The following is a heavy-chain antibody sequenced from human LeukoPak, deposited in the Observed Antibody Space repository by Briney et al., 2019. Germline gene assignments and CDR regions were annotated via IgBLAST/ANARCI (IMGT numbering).Heavy chain of an antibody. V-gene: IGHV1-2*02. CDR2: INPNSGGA. Sequence: EASVKVSCKASGYTFTDYYLHWVRQAPGQGFEWMGWINPNSGGANFALNFQGRVTMTRATSISTAYMELSRLTSDDTAVYYCARGVGSGWFDPWGQGTLVTVSS. CDR3: ARGVGSGWFDP. D-gene: IGHD6-25*01. CDR1: GYTFTDYY. J-gene: IGHJ5*02.